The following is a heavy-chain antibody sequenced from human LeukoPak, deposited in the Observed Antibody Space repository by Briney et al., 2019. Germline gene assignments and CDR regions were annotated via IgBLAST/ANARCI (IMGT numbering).Heavy chain of an antibody. CDR2: ISSSGSTI. J-gene: IGHJ4*02. Sequence: GGSLRLSCAASGFTFSSYEMNWVRQAPGKGLEWVSYISSSGSTIYYADSVKGRFTISRDNAKNSLYLQMNSLRAEDTAVYYCARGAVAGMGGLVDYWGQGTLVTVSS. CDR1: GFTFSSYE. V-gene: IGHV3-48*03. D-gene: IGHD6-19*01. CDR3: ARGAVAGMGGLVDY.